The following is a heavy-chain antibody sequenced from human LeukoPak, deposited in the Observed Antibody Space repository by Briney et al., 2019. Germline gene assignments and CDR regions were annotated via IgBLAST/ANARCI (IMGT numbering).Heavy chain of an antibody. V-gene: IGHV1-24*01. CDR3: SLAEGY. CDR1: GYTLTELS. CDR2: FDPEDGET. J-gene: IGHJ4*02. Sequence: ASVKVSCKVSGYTLTELSMHWVRQAPGKGLEWMGGFDPEDGETIYAQKFQGRVTMTWDTSTTTVYMEVSSLRSEDTAVYYCSLAEGYWGQGTLVTVSS.